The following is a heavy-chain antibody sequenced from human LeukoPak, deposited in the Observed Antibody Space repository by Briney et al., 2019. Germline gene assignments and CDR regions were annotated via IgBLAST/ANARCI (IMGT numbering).Heavy chain of an antibody. CDR3: AKGLRFLEWLLREFDY. CDR2: IRYDGSNK. V-gene: IGHV3-30*02. CDR1: GFTFSSYG. D-gene: IGHD3-3*01. J-gene: IGHJ4*02. Sequence: GGSLRLSCAASGFTFSSYGMHWVRQAPGKGLEWVAFIRYDGSNKYYADSVKGRFTISRDNSKNTLYLQMNSLRAEDTAVYYCAKGLRFLEWLLREFDYWGQGTLVTVSS.